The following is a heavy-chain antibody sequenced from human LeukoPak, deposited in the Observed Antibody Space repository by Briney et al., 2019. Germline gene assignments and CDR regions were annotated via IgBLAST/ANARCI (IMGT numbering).Heavy chain of an antibody. V-gene: IGHV3-30-3*01. CDR2: ISYDGSDK. CDR1: GFTFSSYA. D-gene: IGHD2-15*01. J-gene: IGHJ4*02. CDR3: AREGGHLIDARGAVDY. Sequence: GRSLRLSCAASGFTFSSYAIHWVRQAPGKGPEWLARISYDGSDKDYAHSVKGRFTISRDNSKKTLYLQMNSLTAEDTALYHCAREGGHLIDARGAVDYWGQGTLVTVSS.